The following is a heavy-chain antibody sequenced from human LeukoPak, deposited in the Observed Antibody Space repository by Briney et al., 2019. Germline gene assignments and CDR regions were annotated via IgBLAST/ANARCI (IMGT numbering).Heavy chain of an antibody. CDR2: IYYSGST. CDR1: GGSISSYY. CDR3: ARGFGELIRGDYYYYGMDV. J-gene: IGHJ6*02. D-gene: IGHD3-10*01. Sequence: PSETLSLTCTVSGGSISSYYWSWIRQPPGKGLEWMGYIYYSGSTNYNPSLKSRVTISVDTSKNQFSLKLSSVTAADTAVYYCARGFGELIRGDYYYYGMDVWGQGTTVTVSS. V-gene: IGHV4-59*08.